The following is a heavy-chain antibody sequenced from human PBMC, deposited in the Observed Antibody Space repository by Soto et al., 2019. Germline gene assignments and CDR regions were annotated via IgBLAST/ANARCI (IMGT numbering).Heavy chain of an antibody. V-gene: IGHV1-18*01. D-gene: IGHD6-13*01. CDR1: GYTFTGYG. CDR3: AREPYSSSWYYFDY. J-gene: IGHJ4*02. Sequence: GASVKVSCKASGYTFTGYGISWVRQAPGQGLEWMGWISAYNGSTNYAQKLQGRVTMTTDTSTSTAYMELRSLRSDDTAVYYCAREPYSSSWYYFDYWGQGTLVTVSS. CDR2: ISAYNGST.